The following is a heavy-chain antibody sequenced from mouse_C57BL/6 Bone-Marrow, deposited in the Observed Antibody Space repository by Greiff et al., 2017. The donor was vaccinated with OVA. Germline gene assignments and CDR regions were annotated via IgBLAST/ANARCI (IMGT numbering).Heavy chain of an antibody. D-gene: IGHD1-1*01. CDR1: GFTFSDFY. CDR3: ARDAQYYGSSPYWYFDV. J-gene: IGHJ1*03. Sequence: EVKLVESGGGLVQSGRSLRLSCATSGFTFSDFYMEWVRQAPGKGLEWIAASRNKANDYTTEYSASVKGRFIVSRDTSQSILYLQMNALRAEDTAIYYCARDAQYYGSSPYWYFDVWGTGTTVTVSS. V-gene: IGHV7-1*01. CDR2: SRNKANDYTT.